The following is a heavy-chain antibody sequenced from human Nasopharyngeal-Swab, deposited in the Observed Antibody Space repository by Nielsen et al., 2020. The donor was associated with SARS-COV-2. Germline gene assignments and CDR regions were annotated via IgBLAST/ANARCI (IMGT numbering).Heavy chain of an antibody. D-gene: IGHD3-3*01. CDR1: GFTFISYW. V-gene: IGHV3-7*03. Sequence: ETLSLTCASSGFTFISYWMSWVRQAPGKGLEWVANIKQDGSEKYYVDSVKGRFTISRDNAKNSLYLQMNSLRAEDTAVYYCARDKGIDFWSGLGVSGMDVWGQGTTVTVSS. J-gene: IGHJ6*02. CDR3: ARDKGIDFWSGLGVSGMDV. CDR2: IKQDGSEK.